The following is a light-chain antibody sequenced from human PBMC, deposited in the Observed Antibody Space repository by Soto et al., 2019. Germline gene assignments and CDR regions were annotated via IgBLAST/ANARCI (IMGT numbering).Light chain of an antibody. V-gene: IGKV3-20*01. CDR1: QSVSSY. J-gene: IGKJ5*01. CDR2: DAS. CDR3: QQYGSSPIT. Sequence: EIVLTQFPATLSLSPGERATLSCRASQSVSSYLAWYQQKPGQAPRLLIYDASNRATGIPARFSGSGSGTDFTLTISRLEPEDFAVYYCQQYGSSPITFGQGTRLEI.